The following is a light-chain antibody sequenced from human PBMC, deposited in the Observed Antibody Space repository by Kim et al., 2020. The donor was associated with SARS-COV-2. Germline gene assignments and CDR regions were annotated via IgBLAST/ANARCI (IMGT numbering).Light chain of an antibody. Sequence: SPGQPARIPCSGDALPKQYAYWYQQKPGQAPVLVIYKDSERPSGIPERFSVSSSGTTVTLTISGVQAEDEADYYCQSADSSGTYVVFGGGTQLTVL. J-gene: IGLJ2*01. CDR1: ALPKQY. V-gene: IGLV3-25*03. CDR2: KDS. CDR3: QSADSSGTYVV.